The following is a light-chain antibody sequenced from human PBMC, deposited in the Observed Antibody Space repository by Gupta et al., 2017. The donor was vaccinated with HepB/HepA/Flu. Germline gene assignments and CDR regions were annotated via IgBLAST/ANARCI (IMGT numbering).Light chain of an antibody. CDR2: VGS. Sequence: DIVMTQHPLSMSVIPGEPASISCRSSQSLLRDNGYNYLDWYVQKPGQSPQLLINVGSDRASGVTDRFSGSGSGTDFTLKISRVQAEDVGVYYCMQALQAPFTFGPGTKVDIK. CDR1: QSLLRDNGYNY. CDR3: MQALQAPFT. V-gene: IGKV2-28*01. J-gene: IGKJ3*01.